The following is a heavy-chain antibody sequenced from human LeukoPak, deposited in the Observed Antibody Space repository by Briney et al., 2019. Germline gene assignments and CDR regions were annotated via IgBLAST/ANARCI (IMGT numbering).Heavy chain of an antibody. CDR2: IGGSSSSI. Sequence: GGSLRLSCAASGFTFSTYPMNWVRQAPGKGLEWVSSIGGSSSSIYYADPVKGRFTISRDNARNSLYLQMNSLRAEDTAIYYCAREKDEGFDYWGQGTLVTVSS. CDR3: AREKDEGFDY. J-gene: IGHJ4*02. V-gene: IGHV3-21*01. CDR1: GFTFSTYP.